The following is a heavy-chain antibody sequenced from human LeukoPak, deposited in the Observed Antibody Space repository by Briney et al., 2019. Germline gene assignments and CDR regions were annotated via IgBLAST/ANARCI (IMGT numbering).Heavy chain of an antibody. D-gene: IGHD5-24*01. CDR1: GFPFSSYA. Sequence: QTGVSLRLSCAASGFPFSSYAMNWVRQAPGKGLECVSSISSSSFGTYYADSVKGRFTISRDNSKNTLYLQMNSLRAEDTAVYYCAKGSRDGYKRTIYYFDYWGQGTLVTVSS. CDR3: AKGSRDGYKRTIYYFDY. J-gene: IGHJ4*02. CDR2: ISSSSFGT. V-gene: IGHV3-23*01.